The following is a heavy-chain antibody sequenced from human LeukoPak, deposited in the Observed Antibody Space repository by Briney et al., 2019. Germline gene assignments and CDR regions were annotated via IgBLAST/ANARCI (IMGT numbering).Heavy chain of an antibody. CDR3: AEDLKVYGDKVEY. D-gene: IGHD4-17*01. CDR2: ITLAST. CDR1: GFTFSNYA. V-gene: IGHV3-23*01. J-gene: IGHJ4*02. Sequence: GGSLRLSCAASGFTFSNYAMSWVRQAPGKGLEWVAAITLASTYYADSVKGRFTISRDNSKSTLFLQMNSLRAEDSAIYYCAEDLKVYGDKVEYWGQGTLVTVSS.